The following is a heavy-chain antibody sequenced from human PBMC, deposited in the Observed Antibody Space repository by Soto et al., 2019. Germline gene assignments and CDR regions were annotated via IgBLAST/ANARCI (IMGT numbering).Heavy chain of an antibody. CDR3: AREAGYCSRTSCYRRAFDT. CDR1: GFTFSGHW. CDR2: INTDGGSS. V-gene: IGHV3-74*03. Sequence: EVQLVESGGDLVQPGGSLRLSCAASGFTFSGHWMHWVRQVPGKGLEWVSRINTDGGSSAYADSVKGRFTISRDNAKNTLYLQMKGLRAEDTAVYYCAREAGYCSRTSCYRRAFDTLHQGTTVTVSS. D-gene: IGHD2-2*01. J-gene: IGHJ3*02.